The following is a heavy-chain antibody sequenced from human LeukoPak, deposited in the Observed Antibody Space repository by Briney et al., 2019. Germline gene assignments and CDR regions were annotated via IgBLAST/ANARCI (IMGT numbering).Heavy chain of an antibody. J-gene: IGHJ4*02. CDR1: GGSSSGYY. Sequence: SETLSLTCAVFGGSSSGYYWSWIRQPPGGGLEWIGDIHPSGSTNYNPSLKSRVTMSLDTSRNQFSLKMSSMTAADTAVYYCARGSDSRKTGYRGQGTLVTVSS. CDR2: IHPSGST. D-gene: IGHD3-22*01. CDR3: ARGSDSRKTGY. V-gene: IGHV4-34*01.